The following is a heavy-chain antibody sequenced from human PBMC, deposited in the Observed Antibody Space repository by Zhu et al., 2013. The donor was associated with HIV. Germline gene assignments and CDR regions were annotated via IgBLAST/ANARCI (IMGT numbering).Heavy chain of an antibody. CDR2: IIPIFGTA. CDR1: GGTFSSYA. V-gene: IGHV1-69*01. Sequence: QVQLVQSGAEVKKPGSSVKVSCKASGGTFSSYAISWVRQAPGQGLEWMGGIIPIFGTANYAQKFQGRVTITADESTSTAYMELSSLRSEDTAVYYCARDGYPVSDIVVVPAAMHNYYGMDVWGQGTTVTVSS. J-gene: IGHJ6*02. D-gene: IGHD2-2*01. CDR3: ARDGYPVSDIVVVPAAMHNYYGMDV.